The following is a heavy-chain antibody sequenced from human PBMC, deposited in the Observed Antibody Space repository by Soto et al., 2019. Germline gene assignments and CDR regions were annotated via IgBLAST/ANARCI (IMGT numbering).Heavy chain of an antibody. J-gene: IGHJ4*02. D-gene: IGHD2-15*01. CDR3: ARGGYSGRLYYFDY. CDR1: GGSVGSGSYY. V-gene: IGHV4-61*01. CDR2: IYYSGST. Sequence: PSETLSLTCTVSGGSVGSGSYYWSWIRQPPGKGLEWIGYIYYSGSTHYNPSLKSRVTISLDPSKNQVSLKFNSVTAADTAVYYCARGGYSGRLYYFDYWGLGTLVTVSS.